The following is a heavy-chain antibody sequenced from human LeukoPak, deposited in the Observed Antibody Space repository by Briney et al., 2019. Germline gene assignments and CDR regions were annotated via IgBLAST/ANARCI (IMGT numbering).Heavy chain of an antibody. CDR3: ARRQYGDHYYFDH. CDR2: IDYSGST. J-gene: IGHJ4*02. Sequence: SETLSLTCSVSGGSISSNHYYWGWIRQPPGTGLEWIANIDYSGSTYYNPSLKSRVTISVDTSKNQFSLKVRSVTAADTAVYYCARRQYGDHYYFDHWGQGTLVTVSS. CDR1: GGSISSNHYY. D-gene: IGHD4-17*01. V-gene: IGHV4-39*01.